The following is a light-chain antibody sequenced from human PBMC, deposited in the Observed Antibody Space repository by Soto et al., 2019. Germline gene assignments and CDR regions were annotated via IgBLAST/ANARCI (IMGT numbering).Light chain of an antibody. CDR3: QQHNQWPIT. V-gene: IGKV3-11*01. CDR1: QSVSIY. J-gene: IGKJ5*01. Sequence: EIVLTQSPATLSLSPGERATLSCRASQSVSIYLAWYQQKPGQAPRLLIYDASNRATGIPAKFSGSGSGTEFTLTINSLQSEDSAVYYCQQHNQWPITFGQGTRLEIK. CDR2: DAS.